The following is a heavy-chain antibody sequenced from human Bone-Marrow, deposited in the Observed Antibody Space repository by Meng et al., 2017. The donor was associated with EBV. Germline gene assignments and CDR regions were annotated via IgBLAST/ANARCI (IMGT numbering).Heavy chain of an antibody. D-gene: IGHD4/OR15-4a*01. Sequence: EXQLVEXXXGFVEPGXCLRRSXTASGFFFCAAWMSWVRQAPGKGLEWVGLIKTRNDGGITDYAAPVKGRFTVSRDDSKSAVYLQMNSLKIEDTGVYYCITQGHSGANPWYWGQGTLVTVSS. J-gene: IGHJ4*02. CDR2: IKTRNDGGIT. CDR1: GFFFCAAW. V-gene: IGHV3-15*01. CDR3: ITQGHSGANPWY.